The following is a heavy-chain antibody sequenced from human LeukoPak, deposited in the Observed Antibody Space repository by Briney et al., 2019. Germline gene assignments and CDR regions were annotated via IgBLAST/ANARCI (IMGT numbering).Heavy chain of an antibody. J-gene: IGHJ3*02. CDR2: IYPGDSDT. Sequence: GESLKISCKGSGYSFTSYWIGWVRQMPGKGLEWMGIIYPGDSDTRYSPSFQGQVTISADKSISTAYLQWSSLKASDTAMYYCASPTGGYDSSGYLNDAFDIWGQGTMVTVSS. CDR1: GYSFTSYW. V-gene: IGHV5-51*01. CDR3: ASPTGGYDSSGYLNDAFDI. D-gene: IGHD3-22*01.